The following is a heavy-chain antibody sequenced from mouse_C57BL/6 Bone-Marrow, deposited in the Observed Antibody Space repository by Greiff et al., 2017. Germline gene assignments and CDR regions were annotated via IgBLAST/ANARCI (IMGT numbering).Heavy chain of an antibody. CDR1: GFTFSSYA. CDR2: ISDGGSYT. D-gene: IGHD1-1*01. V-gene: IGHV5-4*01. CDR3: AREFTTVVATDYAMDY. Sequence: EVQRVESGGGLVKPGGSLKLPCAASGFTFSSYAMSWVRQTPEKRLEWVATISDGGSYTYYPDKVKGRCTLSRDNAKNNRYLQMSHLKSEDTAMYYCAREFTTVVATDYAMDYWGQGTSVTVSS. J-gene: IGHJ4*01.